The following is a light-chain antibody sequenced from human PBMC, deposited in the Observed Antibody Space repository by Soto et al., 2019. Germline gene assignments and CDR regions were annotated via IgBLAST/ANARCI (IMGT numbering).Light chain of an antibody. CDR3: QQYNNWPWT. J-gene: IGKJ1*01. Sequence: VLTQSPATLSVSPGERATLSCRASQSISSNLAWYQQKPGQAPRLLIYGASTRATGIPARFSGSGSGTEFTVTISSLQSEDFAVYYCQQYNNWPWTFGQGTKVDIK. CDR2: GAS. CDR1: QSISSN. V-gene: IGKV3-15*01.